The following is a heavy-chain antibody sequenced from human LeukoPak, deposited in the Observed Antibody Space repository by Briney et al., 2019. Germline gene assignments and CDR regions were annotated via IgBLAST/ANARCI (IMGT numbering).Heavy chain of an antibody. CDR3: ARERRYYDSSGYYYVWFDP. J-gene: IGHJ5*02. V-gene: IGHV3-48*03. Sequence: GGSLTLSCAASGFTFSSYEMTWVRQAPGKGLEWVSYISSSGSTIYYADSVKGRFTISRDNAKNSLYLQMNSLRAEDTAVYYCARERRYYDSSGYYYVWFDPWGQGTLVTVSS. CDR1: GFTFSSYE. D-gene: IGHD3-22*01. CDR2: ISSSGSTI.